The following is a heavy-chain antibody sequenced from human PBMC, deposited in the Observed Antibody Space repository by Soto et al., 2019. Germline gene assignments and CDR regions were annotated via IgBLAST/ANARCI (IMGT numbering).Heavy chain of an antibody. V-gene: IGHV3-23*01. J-gene: IGHJ4*02. D-gene: IGHD3-9*01. Sequence: GGSLRLSCAASGFTFSSYAMSWVRQAPGKGLEWVSAISGSGGSTYYADSVKGRFTISRDNSKNTLYLQMNSLRAEDTAVYYCAKGYDILTGYYNVAYFDYWGQGTLVTVSS. CDR2: ISGSGGST. CDR3: AKGYDILTGYYNVAYFDY. CDR1: GFTFSSYA.